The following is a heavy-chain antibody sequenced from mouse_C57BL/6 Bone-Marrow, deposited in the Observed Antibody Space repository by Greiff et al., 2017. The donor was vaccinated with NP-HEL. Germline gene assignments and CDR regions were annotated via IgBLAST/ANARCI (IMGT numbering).Heavy chain of an antibody. CDR2: IWGGGST. CDR3: AKQGFKLGRPFAY. V-gene: IGHV2-9*01. J-gene: IGHJ3*01. CDR1: GFSLTGYV. Sequence: QVQLKESGPGLVAPSQSLSITCTVSGFSLTGYVVNGVGQPPGRGLEWRGVIWGGGSTNYNSAFMSRLSISKDNSKSQVFIKMNRLQTDDTAMYYCAKQGFKLGRPFAYWGQGTLVTVSA. D-gene: IGHD4-1*01.